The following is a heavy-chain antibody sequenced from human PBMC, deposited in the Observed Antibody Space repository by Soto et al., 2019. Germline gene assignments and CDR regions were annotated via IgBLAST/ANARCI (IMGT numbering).Heavy chain of an antibody. Sequence: QVQLVQSGAEVKKPGASVKVSCKVSGYTLTELSMHWVRQAPGKGLEWMGGFDPEDGETIYAQKFQGRVTMTEDTSTDTAYRELSSLRSEDTAVYYCATGPLWFGELSALGDYWGQGTLVTVSS. J-gene: IGHJ4*02. V-gene: IGHV1-24*01. CDR2: FDPEDGET. D-gene: IGHD3-10*01. CDR3: ATGPLWFGELSALGDY. CDR1: GYTLTELS.